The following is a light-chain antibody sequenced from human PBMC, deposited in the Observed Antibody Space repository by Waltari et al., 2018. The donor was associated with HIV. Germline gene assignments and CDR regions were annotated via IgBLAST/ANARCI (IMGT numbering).Light chain of an antibody. CDR2: DDD. V-gene: IGLV3-21*04. CDR1: NIGNRD. Sequence: SYVLTQPPSISVAPGKTAKITCGGHNIGNRDVHWYQQQPGQAPILVIFDDDHRPSGIPERFSGSNSDNTATLTINRVEVGDEADYYCQVWDSGSDHVFGSGTTVTVL. CDR3: QVWDSGSDHV. J-gene: IGLJ1*01.